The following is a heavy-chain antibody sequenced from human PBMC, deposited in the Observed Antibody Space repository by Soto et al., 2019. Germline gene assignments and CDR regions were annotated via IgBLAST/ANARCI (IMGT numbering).Heavy chain of an antibody. V-gene: IGHV2-5*02. CDR3: AHTRGVITFGGVIVEEGFDF. Sequence: QITLKESGPTLVKPTQTLTLTCTFSGFSLNTSGVGVGWIRQPPGKALEWLALIYWDDDKRYSPSLKSRVTNPKDTSKNQVVLTMHNMDPVDTATYYCAHTRGVITFGGVIVEEGFDFWGQGTLVTVSS. J-gene: IGHJ4*02. CDR1: GFSLNTSGVG. CDR2: IYWDDDK. D-gene: IGHD3-16*02.